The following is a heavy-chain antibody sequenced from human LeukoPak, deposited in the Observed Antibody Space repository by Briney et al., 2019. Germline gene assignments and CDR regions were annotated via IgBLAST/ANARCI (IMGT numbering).Heavy chain of an antibody. Sequence: GGSLRLSCVVSGITLSNYGMSWVRQAPGKGLEWVSAISGSGGSTYYADSVKGRFTISRDNSKNTLYLQMNSLRAEDTAVYYCANGETMVRGVFSDYWGQGTLVTVSS. CDR2: ISGSGGST. J-gene: IGHJ4*02. D-gene: IGHD3-10*01. CDR1: GITLSNYG. V-gene: IGHV3-23*01. CDR3: ANGETMVRGVFSDY.